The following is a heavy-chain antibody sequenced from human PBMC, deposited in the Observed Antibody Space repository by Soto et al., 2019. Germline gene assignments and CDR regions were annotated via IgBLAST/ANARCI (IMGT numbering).Heavy chain of an antibody. CDR1: GFTFSNAW. D-gene: IGHD5-12*01. CDR2: IKSKTDGGTT. J-gene: IGHJ4*02. CDR3: TTDPSPQWLRDIEGNY. Sequence: EVQLVESGGGLVKPGGSLRLSCAASGFTFSNAWMNWVRQAPGKGLEWVGRIKSKTDGGTTDYAAPVKGRFTISRDDSKNTLYLQMNSLKTEDTAVYYCTTDPSPQWLRDIEGNYWGQGTLVTVSS. V-gene: IGHV3-15*07.